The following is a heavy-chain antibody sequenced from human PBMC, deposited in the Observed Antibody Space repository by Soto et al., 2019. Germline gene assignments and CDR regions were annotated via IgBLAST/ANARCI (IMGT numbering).Heavy chain of an antibody. CDR2: IIPIFGTA. Sequence: SVKVSCKASGGTFSSYAISWVRQAPGQGLEWMGGIIPIFGTANYAQKFQGRVTITADKSTSTAYMELSSLRSEDTAVYYCARDVGLSGTAYNWFDPWGQGTLVTVSS. D-gene: IGHD2-15*01. CDR1: GGTFSSYA. J-gene: IGHJ5*02. CDR3: ARDVGLSGTAYNWFDP. V-gene: IGHV1-69*06.